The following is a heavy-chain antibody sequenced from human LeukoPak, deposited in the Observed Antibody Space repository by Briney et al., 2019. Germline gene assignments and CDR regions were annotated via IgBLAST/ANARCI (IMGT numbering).Heavy chain of an antibody. D-gene: IGHD1-26*01. Sequence: PGGSLRLSCAASGFTFSSYWMTWVRQAPGKGLEWVANINQDGGEKYYLGSVEGRFTISRDNAKNSVYLQMHSLRAEDTAVYYCARRGDGGSYFDFWGQGTLVTVSS. CDR3: ARRGDGGSYFDF. V-gene: IGHV3-7*01. J-gene: IGHJ4*02. CDR1: GFTFSSYW. CDR2: INQDGGEK.